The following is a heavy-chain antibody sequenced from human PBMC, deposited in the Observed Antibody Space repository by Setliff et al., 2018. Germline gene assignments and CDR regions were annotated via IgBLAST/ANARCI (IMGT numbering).Heavy chain of an antibody. Sequence: SETLSLTCAVYGASFSGNYWSWIRQPPGKGLEWIGEMNPSGSTNYNPSLKSRVTFSVDTSKNQLSLKVNSVTVADTAVYYCARDPGFRSGTWSLDLWGQGTQVTVSS. CDR1: GASFSGNY. J-gene: IGHJ5*02. CDR3: ARDPGFRSGTWSLDL. D-gene: IGHD3-10*01. CDR2: MNPSGST. V-gene: IGHV4-34*01.